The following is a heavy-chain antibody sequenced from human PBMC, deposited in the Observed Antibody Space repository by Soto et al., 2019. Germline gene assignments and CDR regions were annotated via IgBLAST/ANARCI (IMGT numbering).Heavy chain of an antibody. Sequence: QITLKESGPTLVKPTQTLTLTCTFSGFSLSTSGVGVGWIRQPPGKALEWLALIYWDDDKGNSPSLRRRLTITKHPSKNQVVLTMTDMDPVDTATYYCALLSIAARLRAFDIWGQGTMVTVSS. CDR2: IYWDDDK. CDR1: GFSLSTSGVG. J-gene: IGHJ3*02. CDR3: ALLSIAARLRAFDI. V-gene: IGHV2-5*02. D-gene: IGHD6-6*01.